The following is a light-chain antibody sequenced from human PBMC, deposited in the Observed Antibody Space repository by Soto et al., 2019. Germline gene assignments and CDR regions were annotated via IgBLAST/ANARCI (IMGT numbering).Light chain of an antibody. CDR2: EVS. V-gene: IGLV2-14*01. CDR3: SSYTTSITLYV. Sequence: QSVLTQPASVSGSPGQSITISCTGTSSDVGGYNYVSWYQQHPGKAHKLMIYEVSNRPSGVSNRFSGSKSGNTASLTISGLQVEDEADYYCSSYTTSITLYVFGPGTKVTV. J-gene: IGLJ1*01. CDR1: SSDVGGYNY.